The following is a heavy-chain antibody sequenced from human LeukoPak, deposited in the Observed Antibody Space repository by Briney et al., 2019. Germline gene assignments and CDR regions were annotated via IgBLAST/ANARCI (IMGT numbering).Heavy chain of an antibody. D-gene: IGHD3-10*01. CDR3: ARVGPYKITMVRGIMGYFDS. CDR2: INHSGST. V-gene: IGHV4-34*01. Sequence: SETLSLTCAVYGGSFSAYSWSWICQPPGKGLEWIGEINHSGSTNYNASLKSRLTISVDTSKNQFSLKLSSVTAADTAVYYCARVGPYKITMVRGIMGYFDSWGQGNLVTVSS. J-gene: IGHJ4*02. CDR1: GGSFSAYS.